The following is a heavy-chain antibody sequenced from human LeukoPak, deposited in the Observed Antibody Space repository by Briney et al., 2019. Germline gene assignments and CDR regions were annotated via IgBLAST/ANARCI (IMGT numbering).Heavy chain of an antibody. CDR2: IYHSGTT. J-gene: IGHJ4*02. CDR1: GASISSNW. D-gene: IGHD6-19*01. Sequence: SETLSLTCAVSGASISSNWWSWVRQPPGKGLEWIGEIYHSGTTNSNPSLKSRVTISVDKSKNQFSLRLSSVTAADTAVYYCARHIAVAGLRGLDYWGQGTQVTVSS. CDR3: ARHIAVAGLRGLDY. V-gene: IGHV4-4*02.